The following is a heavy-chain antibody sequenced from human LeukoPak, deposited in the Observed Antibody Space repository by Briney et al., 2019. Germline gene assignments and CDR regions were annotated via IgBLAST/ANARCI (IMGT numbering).Heavy chain of an antibody. CDR3: AADYYDSSGYYSPIDY. Sequence: ASVKVSCKVSGYTLTELSMHWVRQAPGKGLEWMGGFDPEDGETIYAQKFQGRVTMTEDTSTDTAYMELSSLRSEDTAVCYCAADYYDSSGYYSPIDYWGQGTLVTVSS. D-gene: IGHD3-22*01. J-gene: IGHJ4*02. V-gene: IGHV1-24*01. CDR1: GYTLTELS. CDR2: FDPEDGET.